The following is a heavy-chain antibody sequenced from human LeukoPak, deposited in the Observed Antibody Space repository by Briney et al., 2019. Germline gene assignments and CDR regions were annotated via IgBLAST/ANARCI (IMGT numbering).Heavy chain of an antibody. CDR1: GFTFSNYN. CDR2: ITSSSSYK. CDR3: ATGHTSLAP. J-gene: IGHJ4*02. Sequence: GGSLRLSCAAPGFTFSNYNVNWVRQAPGKGLEWISSITSSSSYKFYADSVKGRFTISRDNAKNSLYLQMDSLRAEDTAVYFCATGHTSLAPGGQGTLVTVSS. V-gene: IGHV3-21*01.